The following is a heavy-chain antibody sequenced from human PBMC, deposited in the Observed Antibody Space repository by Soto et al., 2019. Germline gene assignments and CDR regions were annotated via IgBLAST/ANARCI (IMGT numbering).Heavy chain of an antibody. J-gene: IGHJ6*02. CDR3: ARDRSSYYGSGSYYKRDYYYYGMDV. CDR2: IIPIFGTA. D-gene: IGHD3-10*01. V-gene: IGHV1-69*06. Sequence: SVKVSCKASGGTFSSYAISWVRQAPGQGLEWMGGIIPIFGTANYAQKFQGRVTITADKSTSTAYMELSSLRSEDTAVYYCARDRSSYYGSGSYYKRDYYYYGMDVRGQGTTVTVSS. CDR1: GGTFSSYA.